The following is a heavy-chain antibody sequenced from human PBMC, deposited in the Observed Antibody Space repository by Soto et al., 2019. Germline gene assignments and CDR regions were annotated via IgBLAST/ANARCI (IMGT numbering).Heavy chain of an antibody. CDR1: GFTFTNYY. J-gene: IGHJ4*02. CDR3: ARGGWAGSSSEGGFDR. Sequence: QVQLVQSGAEVKKSGAAVKISCKTSGFTFTNYYLHLVRQAPGQGLEWMGLINPAPGSTNYAEKFQGRVPMTRDMSSNTVYMQLGRLTSEDTGIYYCARGGWAGSSSEGGFDRWGQGTHITVSS. CDR2: INPAPGST. V-gene: IGHV1-46*01. D-gene: IGHD3-22*01.